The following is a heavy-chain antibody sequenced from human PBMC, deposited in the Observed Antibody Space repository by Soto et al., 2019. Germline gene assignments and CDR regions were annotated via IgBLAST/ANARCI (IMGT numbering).Heavy chain of an antibody. D-gene: IGHD2-2*02. CDR2: IYYSGST. Sequence: SETLSLTCTVSGGSISSSSYYWGWIRQPPGKGLEWIGSIYYSGSTYYNPSLKSRVTISVDTSKNQFSLKLSSVTAADTAVYYCASAFIVVVPAAILRGWFDPWGQGTLVTVSS. V-gene: IGHV4-39*01. J-gene: IGHJ5*02. CDR3: ASAFIVVVPAAILRGWFDP. CDR1: GGSISSSSYY.